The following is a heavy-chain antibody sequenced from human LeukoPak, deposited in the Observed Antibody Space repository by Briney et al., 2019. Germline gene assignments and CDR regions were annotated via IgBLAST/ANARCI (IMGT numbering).Heavy chain of an antibody. V-gene: IGHV4-34*01. CDR2: INHSGST. D-gene: IGHD1-26*01. CDR3: ARSSGSSLSRAFDI. CDR1: GGSFSGYY. J-gene: IGHJ3*02. Sequence: PSETLSLTCAVYGGSFSGYYWSWIRQPPGKGLEWIGEINHSGSTNYNPSLKSRVTISVDTSKNQFSLKLSSVTAADTAVYYCARSSGSSLSRAFDIWGQGTMVTVSS.